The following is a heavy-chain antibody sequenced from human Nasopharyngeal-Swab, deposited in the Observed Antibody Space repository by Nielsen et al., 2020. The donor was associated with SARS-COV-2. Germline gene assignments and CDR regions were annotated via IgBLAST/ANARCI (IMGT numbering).Heavy chain of an antibody. CDR2: ISSSSSTI. CDR3: ARALHIYYYDSSGYFGDAFDI. Sequence: WIRQPPGKGLEWVSYISSSSSTIYYADSVKDRFTISRDNAKNSLYLQMNSLRAEDTAVYYCARALHIYYYDSSGYFGDAFDIWGQGTMVTVSS. V-gene: IGHV3-48*01. D-gene: IGHD3-22*01. J-gene: IGHJ3*02.